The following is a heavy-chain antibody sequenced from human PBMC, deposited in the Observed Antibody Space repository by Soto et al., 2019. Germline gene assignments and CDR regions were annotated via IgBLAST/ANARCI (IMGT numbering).Heavy chain of an antibody. CDR2: ISYDGTNK. V-gene: IGHV3-30*01. CDR3: ARGDSNSWSDY. Sequence: QVQLVESGGGVVQPGRSLRLSCAASGFTFRTYAMDWVRQAPGKGLEWVAVISYDGTNKYYADSVKGRFTISRDNSKSTLSLQINSLRAEDTAVYYCARGDSNSWSDYWGQGTLVTVSS. CDR1: GFTFRTYA. D-gene: IGHD6-13*01. J-gene: IGHJ4*02.